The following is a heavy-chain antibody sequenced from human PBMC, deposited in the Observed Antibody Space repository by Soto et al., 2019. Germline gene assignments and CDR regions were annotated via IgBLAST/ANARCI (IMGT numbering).Heavy chain of an antibody. CDR2: VIPILGAS. Sequence: QVQLVQSGAEVKKPGSSVKVSCKASADTFTGYTVTWVRQAPGQGLEWVGRVIPILGASNFAQKFQGRVTISADKYTYTTYKALAGLTSEDTAVYYCARSRARYYSNFDSWGQGTLVTVSS. D-gene: IGHD3-22*01. J-gene: IGHJ4*02. V-gene: IGHV1-69*08. CDR3: ARSRARYYSNFDS. CDR1: ADTFTGYT.